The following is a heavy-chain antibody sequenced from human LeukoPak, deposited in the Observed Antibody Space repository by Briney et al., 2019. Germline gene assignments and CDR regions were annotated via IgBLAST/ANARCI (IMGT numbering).Heavy chain of an antibody. J-gene: IGHJ4*02. CDR1: GGSISSSSYY. Sequence: SETQSLTCTVSGGSISSSSYYWGWIRQPPGKGLEWIGSIYYSGSTYYNPSLKSRVTISVDTSKNQFSLKLSSVTAADTAVYYCARTAAAGPFDYWGQGTLVTVSS. CDR3: ARTAAAGPFDY. D-gene: IGHD6-13*01. V-gene: IGHV4-39*01. CDR2: IYYSGST.